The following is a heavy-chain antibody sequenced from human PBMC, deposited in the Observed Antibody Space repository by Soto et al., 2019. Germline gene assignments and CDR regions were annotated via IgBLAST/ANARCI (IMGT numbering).Heavy chain of an antibody. J-gene: IGHJ4*01. CDR3: ARWSSLDY. V-gene: IGHV3-23*01. D-gene: IGHD3-10*01. Sequence: GGYLRLSSAAYGFSFGSYALSWVRQAPGKGLEWVSTISGSDGKTFYADSVKGRFSISRDTSQSTLYLQMNSLRADDTAMYYCARWSSLDYWG. CDR1: GFSFGSYA. CDR2: ISGSDGKT.